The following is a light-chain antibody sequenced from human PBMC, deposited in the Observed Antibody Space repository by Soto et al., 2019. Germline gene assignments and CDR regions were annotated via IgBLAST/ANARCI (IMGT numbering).Light chain of an antibody. CDR3: QQYHTLPSP. CDR2: GAS. Sequence: EIQMTLSAATLSVNQGERVTITCRASQTISSGLAWYQQKPGQAPRLLIYGASTLERGVPSRFSGTGSGTEFTLTIDSLQPDDFASYYSQQYHTLPSPFGQGTRLEI. J-gene: IGKJ5*01. V-gene: IGKV1-5*01. CDR1: QTISSG.